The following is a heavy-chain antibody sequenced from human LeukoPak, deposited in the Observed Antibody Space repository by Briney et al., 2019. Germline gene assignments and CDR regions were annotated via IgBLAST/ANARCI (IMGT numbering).Heavy chain of an antibody. Sequence: GGSLRLSCAASGFTFSSYWMSWVRQAPGKGLEWVANIKQDGSEKYYVDSVKGRFTISRDNSKNTLYLQMNSLRAEDTAVYYCAKDSRLYSSSWYRSDYWGQGTLVTVSS. CDR3: AKDSRLYSSSWYRSDY. CDR1: GFTFSSYW. J-gene: IGHJ4*02. D-gene: IGHD6-13*01. CDR2: IKQDGSEK. V-gene: IGHV3-7*01.